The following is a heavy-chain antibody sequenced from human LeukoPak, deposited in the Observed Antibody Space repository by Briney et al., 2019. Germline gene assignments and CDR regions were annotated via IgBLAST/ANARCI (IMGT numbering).Heavy chain of an antibody. CDR1: GGSISSYY. CDR3: ASGLSYGGTFDY. D-gene: IGHD4-23*01. Sequence: SETLSLTCTVSGGSISSYYWSWIRQPPGKGLEWIGYIYYSGSTSYNPSLKSRVTISVDTSKNQFSLKLSSVTAADTAVYYCASGLSYGGTFDYWGQGTLVTVSS. CDR2: IYYSGST. V-gene: IGHV4-59*01. J-gene: IGHJ4*02.